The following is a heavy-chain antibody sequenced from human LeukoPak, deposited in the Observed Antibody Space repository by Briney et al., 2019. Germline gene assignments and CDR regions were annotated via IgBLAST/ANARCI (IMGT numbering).Heavy chain of an antibody. J-gene: IGHJ6*03. CDR3: LRDTAAGGDDYYYFMDF. D-gene: IGHD6-13*01. CDR2: ISYDGSNK. CDR1: GFTFSSYG. Sequence: QAGGSLRLSCAASGFTFSSYGMHWVRQAPGKGLEWVAVISYDGSNKYYADSVKGRFTISRDNSKNTLYLQMNSLRAEDTAVYYCLRDTAAGGDDYYYFMDFWGKGTTVTVSS. V-gene: IGHV3-30*03.